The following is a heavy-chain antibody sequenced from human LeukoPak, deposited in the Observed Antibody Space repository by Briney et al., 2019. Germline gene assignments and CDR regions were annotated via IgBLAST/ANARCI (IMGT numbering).Heavy chain of an antibody. CDR1: GYSISSGYY. CDR2: IYHSGST. Sequence: PSETLSLTCTVSGYSISSGYYWGWIRQPPGKRLEWIGSIYHSGSTYYNPSLKSRVTISVDTSKNQFSLKLSSVTAADTAVYYCAREDNPYYDFWSGYISYFDYWGQGTLVTVSS. V-gene: IGHV4-38-2*02. CDR3: AREDNPYYDFWSGYISYFDY. D-gene: IGHD3-3*01. J-gene: IGHJ4*02.